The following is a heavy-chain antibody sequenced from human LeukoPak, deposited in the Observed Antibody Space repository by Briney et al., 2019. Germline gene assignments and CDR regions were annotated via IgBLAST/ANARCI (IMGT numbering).Heavy chain of an antibody. D-gene: IGHD3-22*01. V-gene: IGHV4-39*01. CDR2: IYYSGTT. CDR3: ARSAYYYDGSADY. J-gene: IGHJ4*02. CDR1: GGSMSSSRYY. Sequence: PSETQSLPCTVSGGSMSSSRYYWRWIRQPPGKGLEWVGNIYYSGTTYFNPSLESRANMSVNTSKSQFSLNLSSVTATDTAVYYCARSAYYYDGSADYSGQG.